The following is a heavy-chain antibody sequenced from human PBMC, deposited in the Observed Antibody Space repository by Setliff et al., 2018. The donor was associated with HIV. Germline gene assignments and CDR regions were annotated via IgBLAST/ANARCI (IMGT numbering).Heavy chain of an antibody. Sequence: SETLSLTCTVSGDSCNNYHWSWIRQPQGEGLEFLGFFHYRGSPIYNPSLKSRVKISVDTSKNQFSLNLTSVTAADTAVCYCARSVARDYWYFGHWGRGTLVTVSS. CDR3: ARSVARDYWYFGH. CDR1: GDSCNNYH. J-gene: IGHJ2*01. V-gene: IGHV4-59*01. D-gene: IGHD6-6*01. CDR2: FHYRGSP.